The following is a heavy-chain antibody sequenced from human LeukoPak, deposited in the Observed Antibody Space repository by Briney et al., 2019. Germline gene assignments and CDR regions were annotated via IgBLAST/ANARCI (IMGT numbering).Heavy chain of an antibody. J-gene: IGHJ3*02. V-gene: IGHV4-34*09. CDR2: INHSGST. D-gene: IGHD3-22*01. CDR1: GGSFSGYY. CDR3: ARFRTYYYDSSGYIQAFDI. Sequence: PSETLSLTCAVYGGSFSGYYWSWIRQPPGKGLEWIGEINHSGSTNYNPSLKSRVTISVDTSKNQFSLKLSSVTAADTAVYYCARFRTYYYDSSGYIQAFDIWGQGTMVTVSS.